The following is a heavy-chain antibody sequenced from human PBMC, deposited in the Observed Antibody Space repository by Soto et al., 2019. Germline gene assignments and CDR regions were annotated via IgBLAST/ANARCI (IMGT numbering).Heavy chain of an antibody. V-gene: IGHV1-46*03. Sequence: ASVKVSCKASGYTFTSYYMHWVRQAPGQGLEWMGIINPSGGSTSYAQKFQGRVTMTRDTSTSTVYMELSSLRSEDTAVYYCARDPGSIVVVPAAIQSWFDPWGQGTLVTVSS. CDR2: INPSGGST. CDR3: ARDPGSIVVVPAAIQSWFDP. CDR1: GYTFTSYY. D-gene: IGHD2-2*01. J-gene: IGHJ5*02.